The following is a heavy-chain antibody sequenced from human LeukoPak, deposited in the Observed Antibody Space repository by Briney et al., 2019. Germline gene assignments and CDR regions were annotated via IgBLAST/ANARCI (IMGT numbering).Heavy chain of an antibody. CDR1: GFTFSSYG. CDR2: TSSSDAGT. V-gene: IGHV3-23*01. CDR3: ARALVTSCRGAYCYPFDY. J-gene: IGHJ4*02. Sequence: GGSLRLSCAASGFTFSSYGMHWVRQAPGKGLEWVAATSSSDAGTYHADSVRGRFTISRDNSKNTLYLQMNSLRAEDAAVYYCARALVTSCRGAYCYPFDYWGQGTLVTVSS. D-gene: IGHD2-21*01.